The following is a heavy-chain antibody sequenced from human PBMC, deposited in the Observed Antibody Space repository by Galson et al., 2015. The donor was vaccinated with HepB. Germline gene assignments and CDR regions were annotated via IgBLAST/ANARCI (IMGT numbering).Heavy chain of an antibody. V-gene: IGHV5-51*07. CDR2: IYPGDSDT. J-gene: IGHJ4*02. CDR1: GYSFTSYW. Sequence: QSGAEVKKPGESLKISCKGSGYSFTSYWIGWVHQMPGKGLEWMGIIYPGDSDTRYSPSFQGQVTISADKSISTAYLQWSSLKASDTAMYYCARLEYYYGSGSYYIDYWGQGTLVTVSS. D-gene: IGHD3-10*01. CDR3: ARLEYYYGSGSYYIDY.